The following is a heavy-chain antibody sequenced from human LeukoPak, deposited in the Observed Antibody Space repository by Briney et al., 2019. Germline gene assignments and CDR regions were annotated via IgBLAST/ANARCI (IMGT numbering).Heavy chain of an antibody. V-gene: IGHV4-4*09. CDR1: GGSISSYY. D-gene: IGHD3-10*01. CDR2: IYTSGST. CDR3: ARALSQWFGESLGWFDP. Sequence: SETLSLTCTVSGGSISSYYWSWIRQPPGKGLEWIGYIYTSGSTNYNPSLKSRVTISVDTSKNQFSLKLSSVTAADTAVYYCARALSQWFGESLGWFDPWGQGTLVTVSS. J-gene: IGHJ5*02.